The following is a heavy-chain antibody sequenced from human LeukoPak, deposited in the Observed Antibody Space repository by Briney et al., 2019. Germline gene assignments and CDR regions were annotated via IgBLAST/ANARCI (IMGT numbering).Heavy chain of an antibody. J-gene: IGHJ4*02. V-gene: IGHV3-21*01. CDR1: GFTFSSYS. CDR2: ISSSSSYI. Sequence: PGGSLRLSCAASGFTFSSYSMNWVRQAPGKGLEWVSSISSSSSYIYYADSVKGRFTISRDNAKNSLYLQMNSLRAEDTAVYYCAREPMGATAPYYFDYWGQGTLVTVSS. CDR3: AREPMGATAPYYFDY. D-gene: IGHD1-26*01.